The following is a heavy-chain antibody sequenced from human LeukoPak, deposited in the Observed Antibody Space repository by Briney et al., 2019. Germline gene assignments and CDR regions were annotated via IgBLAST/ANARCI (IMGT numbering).Heavy chain of an antibody. Sequence: GGSLRLSCAASGFTFSSYGMHWVRQAPGKGLEWVAVISYDGSNKYYADSVKGRFTISRDNSKNTLYLQMNSLRAEDTAVYYCAKDEASLRARWFDPWGQGTLVTVSS. CDR1: GFTFSSYG. J-gene: IGHJ5*02. V-gene: IGHV3-30*18. D-gene: IGHD3-16*01. CDR2: ISYDGSNK. CDR3: AKDEASLRARWFDP.